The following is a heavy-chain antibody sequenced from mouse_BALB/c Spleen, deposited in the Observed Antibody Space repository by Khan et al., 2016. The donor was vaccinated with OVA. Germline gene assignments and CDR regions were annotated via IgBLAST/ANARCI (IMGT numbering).Heavy chain of an antibody. Sequence: VQLQQSGAELARPGASVKMSCKASGYSFTSHTMHWVKQRPGQGLEWIGYINPRSGYTNYNQKFNDKAKLTADKSSSTAYMQLSSLTSEDSAVYYCARRTTGYALDYWGQGTSVTVSS. CDR3: ARRTTGYALDY. D-gene: IGHD2-14*01. CDR2: INPRSGYT. J-gene: IGHJ4*01. CDR1: GYSFTSHT. V-gene: IGHV1-4*01.